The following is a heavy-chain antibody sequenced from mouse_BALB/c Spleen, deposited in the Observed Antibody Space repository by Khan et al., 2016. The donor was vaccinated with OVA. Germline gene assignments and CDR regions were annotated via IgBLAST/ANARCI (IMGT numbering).Heavy chain of an antibody. D-gene: IGHD2-4*01. CDR1: GFSLISYG. CDR3: TKNTYDDGGYFFDS. CDR2: IWRGGST. Sequence: QVQLKQSGPSLVQPSQSLSITCTVSGFSLISYGVHWVRQSPGKGLEWLGVIWRGGSTDYNAAFMSRLSITKDNSKSQVFFTMNSLQSDDTAIYYCTKNTYDDGGYFFDSWGQGTTLTVSS. V-gene: IGHV2-5-1*01. J-gene: IGHJ2*01.